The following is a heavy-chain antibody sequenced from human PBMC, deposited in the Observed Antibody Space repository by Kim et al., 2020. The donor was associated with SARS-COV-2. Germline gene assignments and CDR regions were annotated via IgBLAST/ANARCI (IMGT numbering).Heavy chain of an antibody. Sequence: GGSLRLSCAASGFTFSNAWMSWVRQAPGKGLEWVGRIKSKTDGGTTDYAAPVKGRFTISRDDSKNTLYLQMNSLKTEDTAVYYCTTDMIVVVPAAGYDYWGQGTLVTVSS. J-gene: IGHJ4*02. CDR2: IKSKTDGGTT. CDR1: GFTFSNAW. CDR3: TTDMIVVVPAAGYDY. D-gene: IGHD2-2*01. V-gene: IGHV3-15*01.